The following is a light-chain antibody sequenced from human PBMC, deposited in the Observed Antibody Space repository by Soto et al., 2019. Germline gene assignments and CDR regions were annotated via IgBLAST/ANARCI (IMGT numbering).Light chain of an antibody. CDR1: SSNIGSNY. Sequence: QSVLTQPPSASGTPGQRVTISCSGSSSNIGSNYVYWYQQLPGTAPKLLIYRNNQRPSGVPDRFSGSKSGTSASLAISGLRSEGEADYYCAAWDDSLSVRVFGGGTKLTVL. J-gene: IGLJ3*02. CDR2: RNN. V-gene: IGLV1-47*01. CDR3: AAWDDSLSVRV.